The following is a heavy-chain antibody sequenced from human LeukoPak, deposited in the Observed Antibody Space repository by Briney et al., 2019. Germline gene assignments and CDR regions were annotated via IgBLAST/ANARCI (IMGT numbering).Heavy chain of an antibody. CDR3: ARGGVGATTYVWFDP. D-gene: IGHD1-26*01. CDR2: IRSRAYGGTT. Sequence: PGGSLRLSCTASGFTFGDYAMSWFRQAPGKGLEWVGFIRSRAYGGTTECAASVKGRFTISRDDSKSIAYLQMNSLKTEDTAVYYCARGGVGATTYVWFDPWGQGTLVTVSS. V-gene: IGHV3-49*03. CDR1: GFTFGDYA. J-gene: IGHJ5*02.